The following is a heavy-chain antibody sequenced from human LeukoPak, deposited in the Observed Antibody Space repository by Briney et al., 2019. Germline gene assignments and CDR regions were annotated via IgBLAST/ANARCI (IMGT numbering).Heavy chain of an antibody. CDR1: GGSISSSSYY. V-gene: IGHV4-39*01. J-gene: IGHJ6*03. Sequence: SETLSLTCTVSGGSISSSSYYWGWIRQPPGKGLEWIGSMYYSGSTYYNPSLKSRVTISVDTSKNQFSLKLSSVTAADTAVYYCARHKDYYYSYMDVWGKGTTVTISS. CDR3: ARHKDYYYSYMDV. CDR2: MYYSGST.